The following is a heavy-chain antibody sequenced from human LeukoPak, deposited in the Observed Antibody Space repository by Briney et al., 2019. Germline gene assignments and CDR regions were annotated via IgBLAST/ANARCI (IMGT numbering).Heavy chain of an antibody. Sequence: PSETLSLTCTVSGGSISSYYWSWIRQPPGKGLEWIGYIYYSGSTSYNPSLKSRVTISVDTSNNQFSLKLSSVTAADTAVYCCARDTSGCRRGSFDYWGQGTLVTVSS. CDR3: ARDTSGCRRGSFDY. CDR2: IYYSGST. CDR1: GGSISSYY. J-gene: IGHJ4*02. V-gene: IGHV4-59*01. D-gene: IGHD3-22*01.